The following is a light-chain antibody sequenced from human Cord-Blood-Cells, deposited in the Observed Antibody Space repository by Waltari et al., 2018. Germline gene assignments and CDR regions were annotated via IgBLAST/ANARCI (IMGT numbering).Light chain of an antibody. Sequence: QSALTQPASVSGSPGQSITISCTGTSSDVGSYNLVSWYQQHPGKAPKLMIYEGSKRPSGVSNRFSGSKSGNTASLTISGLQVEDEADYYCCSYAGSSTWVFGGGTKLTAL. CDR2: EGS. CDR3: CSYAGSSTWV. CDR1: SSDVGSYNL. J-gene: IGLJ3*02. V-gene: IGLV2-23*01.